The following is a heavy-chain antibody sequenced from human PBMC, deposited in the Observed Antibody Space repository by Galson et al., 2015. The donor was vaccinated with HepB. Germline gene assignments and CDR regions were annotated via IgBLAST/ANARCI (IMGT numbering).Heavy chain of an antibody. CDR3: ARASSDCLEGGVWVDP. V-gene: IGHV1-69*13. Sequence: SVKVSCKASGGTFRSYAITWVRQAPGQGLEWMGGIIPIFGTANYAQKFHGRITITAEDSTNTTHMELRSLRSEDTAVYYGARASSDCLEGGVWVDPWGQGTRVSVSS. CDR2: IIPIFGTA. J-gene: IGHJ5*02. D-gene: IGHD6-13*01. CDR1: GGTFRSYA.